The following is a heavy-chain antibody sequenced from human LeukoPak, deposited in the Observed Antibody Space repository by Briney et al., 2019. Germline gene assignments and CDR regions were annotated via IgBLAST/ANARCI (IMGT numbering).Heavy chain of an antibody. V-gene: IGHV4-31*03. CDR3: LRAVTTPAAFDI. Sequence: SETLSLTCTVSGGSISSGGYYWSWIRQHPVKGLEWIGYIYYTGSSYQSPSLKSRVTISVDTCKNQFSLRLTSVTAADTAVYYYLRAVTTPAAFDIWGQGTMVTVSS. J-gene: IGHJ3*02. CDR2: IYYTGSS. D-gene: IGHD4-17*01. CDR1: GGSISSGGYY.